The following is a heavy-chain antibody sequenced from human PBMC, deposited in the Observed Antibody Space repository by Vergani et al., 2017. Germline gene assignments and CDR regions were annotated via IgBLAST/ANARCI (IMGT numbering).Heavy chain of an antibody. V-gene: IGHV3-23*01. D-gene: IGHD3-16*02. J-gene: IGHJ4*02. CDR2: ISGSGGST. CDR3: AKIVGSLKGTRYFDY. CDR1: GFTFSIYA. Sequence: EVQLLESGGGLVQPGGSLRLSCAASGFTFSIYAMSWVRQAPGKGLEWVSAISGSGGSTYYADSVKGRFTISRDNSKNTLYLQMNSLRAEDTAVYYCAKIVGSLKGTRYFDYWGQGTLVTVSS.